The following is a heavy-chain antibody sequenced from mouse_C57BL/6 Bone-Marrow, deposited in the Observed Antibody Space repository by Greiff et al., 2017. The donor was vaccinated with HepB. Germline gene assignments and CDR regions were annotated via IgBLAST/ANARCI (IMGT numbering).Heavy chain of an antibody. CDR3: AREDYGSSYVRAMDY. Sequence: VKLQESGAELVRPGTSVKVSCKASGYTFTNYLIEWVKQRPGQGLEWIGVINPGSGGTNYNEKFKGKATLTADKSSSTAYMQLSSLTSEDSAVYFCAREDYGSSYVRAMDYWGQGTSVTVSS. CDR1: GYTFTNYL. J-gene: IGHJ4*01. D-gene: IGHD1-1*01. V-gene: IGHV1-54*01. CDR2: INPGSGGT.